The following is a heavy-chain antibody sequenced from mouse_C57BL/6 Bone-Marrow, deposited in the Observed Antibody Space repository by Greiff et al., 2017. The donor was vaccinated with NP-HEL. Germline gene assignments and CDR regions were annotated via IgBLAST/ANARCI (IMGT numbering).Heavy chain of an antibody. CDR2: IRLKTDNYAS. CDR3: TGDYGKGY. D-gene: IGHD1-1*01. J-gene: IGHJ2*01. Sequence: EVMLVESGGGLVQPGGSMKLSCDASGFTFSNYWMNWVRQSPGKGLEWVGQIRLKTDNYASSDEESEKGRLTISRDDSKSSVDLQLNNLRSVDTGIYYCTGDYGKGYWGQVTTLTVSS. V-gene: IGHV6-3*01. CDR1: GFTFSNYW.